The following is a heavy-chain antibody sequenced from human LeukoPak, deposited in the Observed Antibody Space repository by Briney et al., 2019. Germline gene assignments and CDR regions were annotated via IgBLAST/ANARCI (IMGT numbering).Heavy chain of an antibody. Sequence: GASVKVSCKASGYTFIGYDINWVRQATGQGLEWMGWMNPNTGNTGYAQKFRGRVTMTRNTSISTASMELSSLTSEDTALYYCARGAPGSYCSGGGCPYLDYWGQGTLVSVSS. D-gene: IGHD2-15*01. V-gene: IGHV1-8*01. CDR2: MNPNTGNT. CDR3: ARGAPGSYCSGGGCPYLDY. CDR1: GYTFIGYD. J-gene: IGHJ4*02.